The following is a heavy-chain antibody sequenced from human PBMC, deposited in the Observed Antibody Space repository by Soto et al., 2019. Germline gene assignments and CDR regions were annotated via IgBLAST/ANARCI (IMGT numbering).Heavy chain of an antibody. CDR3: AREETAWPLAYGLDV. CDR2: ISSSSGST. CDR1: GFTFSDYY. J-gene: IGHJ6*02. V-gene: IGHV3-11*06. Sequence: SGGSLRLSCAASGFTFSDYYMSWIRQAPGKGLEYISYISSSSGSTNYADSVKGRFTISRDNAKNSLYLQMSSLRAEDTAVYYCAREETAWPLAYGLDVWGQGTTVTVSS. D-gene: IGHD2-21*02.